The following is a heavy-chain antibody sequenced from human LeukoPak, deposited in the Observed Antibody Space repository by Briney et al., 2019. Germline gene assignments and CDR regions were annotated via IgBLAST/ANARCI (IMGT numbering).Heavy chain of an antibody. CDR1: GFSFSDYY. CDR2: ISGTNTTI. CDR3: ARGRFGMTTGDF. V-gene: IGHV3-11*01. J-gene: IGHJ4*02. Sequence: PGGSLRLFCAASGFSFSDYYMSWIRQAPGKGLEWVSYISGTNTTIYYADSVKGRFTISRDNTKNSLYLQMNSLRAEDTAMYYCARGRFGMTTGDFWGQGTLVTVSS. D-gene: IGHD3-16*01.